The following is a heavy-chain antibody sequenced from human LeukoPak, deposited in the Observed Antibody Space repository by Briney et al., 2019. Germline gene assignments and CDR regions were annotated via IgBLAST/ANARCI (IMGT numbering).Heavy chain of an antibody. CDR1: GFTFSDDN. Sequence: PGGSLRLSCAASGFTFSDDNMSWIRQAPGKGLEWVSAISGSGGSTYYADSVKGRFTISRDNSKNTLYLQMNSLRAEDTAVYYCAKDEAMLNFDYWGQGTLVTVSS. V-gene: IGHV3-23*01. J-gene: IGHJ4*02. D-gene: IGHD2-2*01. CDR3: AKDEAMLNFDY. CDR2: ISGSGGST.